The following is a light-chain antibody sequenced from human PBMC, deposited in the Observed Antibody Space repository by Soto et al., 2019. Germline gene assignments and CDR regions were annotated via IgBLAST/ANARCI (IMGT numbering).Light chain of an antibody. CDR3: AAWDDSLNGPV. Sequence: QLVLTQPPSASATPGQRVTISCSGSSSNIGSNTVNWYQHLPGTAPKLLIYSNNQRPSGVPDRFSGSKSGTSASLAISGLQSEDEADYYCAAWDDSLNGPVFGGGTKVTVL. J-gene: IGLJ3*02. CDR2: SNN. CDR1: SSNIGSNT. V-gene: IGLV1-44*01.